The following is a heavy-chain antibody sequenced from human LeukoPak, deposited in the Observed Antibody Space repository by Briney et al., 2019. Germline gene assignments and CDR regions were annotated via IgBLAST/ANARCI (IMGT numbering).Heavy chain of an antibody. Sequence: GGSLRLSCAASGFTFRSYSMNWVRQAPGKGLEWVSSISSSSSYIYYADSVKGRFTISRDNAKNSLYLQMNSLRAEDTAVYYCARATYYYDSSGYYYVGFDYWGQGTLVTVSS. V-gene: IGHV3-21*01. CDR1: GFTFRSYS. D-gene: IGHD3-22*01. CDR2: ISSSSSYI. CDR3: ARATYYYDSSGYYYVGFDY. J-gene: IGHJ4*02.